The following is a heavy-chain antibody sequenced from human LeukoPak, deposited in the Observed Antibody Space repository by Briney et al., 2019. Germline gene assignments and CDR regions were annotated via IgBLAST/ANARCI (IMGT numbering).Heavy chain of an antibody. Sequence: GGSLRLSCAASGFTFSGSAMHWVRQASGKGLEWVGRIRSKANSYATAYAASVKGRFTISRDDSKNTAYLQMNSLKTEDTAVYYCARERVPAAISYYYYGMDVWGQGTTVTVSS. J-gene: IGHJ6*02. D-gene: IGHD2-2*01. V-gene: IGHV3-73*01. CDR1: GFTFSGSA. CDR3: ARERVPAAISYYYYGMDV. CDR2: IRSKANSYAT.